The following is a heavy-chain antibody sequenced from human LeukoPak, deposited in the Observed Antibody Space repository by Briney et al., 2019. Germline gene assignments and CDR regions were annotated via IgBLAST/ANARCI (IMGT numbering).Heavy chain of an antibody. D-gene: IGHD4-11*01. Sequence: SETLSLTCTVSGGSISSSSYYWGWIRQPPGKGLEWIGSMYYRGSTYYSPSLKSRVTISVDTSRNQFSLKLRSVTAADTAVYYCARDPTVTIRYYYMDVWGKGTTVTVSS. CDR2: MYYRGST. V-gene: IGHV4-39*07. CDR3: ARDPTVTIRYYYMDV. CDR1: GGSISSSSYY. J-gene: IGHJ6*03.